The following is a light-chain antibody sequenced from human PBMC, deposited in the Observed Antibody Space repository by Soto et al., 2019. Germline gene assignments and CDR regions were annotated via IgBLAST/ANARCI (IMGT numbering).Light chain of an antibody. CDR2: AAS. CDR1: QGISSR. Sequence: DIQMTQSPSSVSASVGDRVTITCRASQGISSRVAWYHQKPGTPPKLLIYAASTLQSGVPSRFSGSGSGTEFTLTIISLQPEDFATYYCQQSYRFPKTFGRGTKVEVK. V-gene: IGKV1-12*01. CDR3: QQSYRFPKT. J-gene: IGKJ1*01.